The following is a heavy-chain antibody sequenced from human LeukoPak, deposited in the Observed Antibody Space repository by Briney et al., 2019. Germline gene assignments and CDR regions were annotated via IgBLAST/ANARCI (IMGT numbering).Heavy chain of an antibody. CDR3: ARDYYDSSGYYYPFFDY. CDR2: IKHDGSEK. V-gene: IGHV3-7*01. D-gene: IGHD3-22*01. Sequence: SGGSLRLSCAASGFTFSSYWMNWVRQAPGKGLEWVASIKHDGSEKYYVDSVKGRFTISKDNAKNSLYLEMNSLRAEDTAVYYCARDYYDSSGYYYPFFDYWGQGTLVTVSS. CDR1: GFTFSSYW. J-gene: IGHJ4*02.